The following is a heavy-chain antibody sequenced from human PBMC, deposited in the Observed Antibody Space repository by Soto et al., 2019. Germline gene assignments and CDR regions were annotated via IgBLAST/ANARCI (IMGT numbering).Heavy chain of an antibody. J-gene: IGHJ4*02. Sequence: QVQLVQSGAEVKKPGSSVKVSCKASGVTFSSYTISWVRQAPGQGLEWMGRIIPILGIANYAQKFQGRVTITTDKSASTAYMELSGLRSEDTAVYYCARLGSHCSGGSCYYGYFDYWGQGTLVTVSS. CDR3: ARLGSHCSGGSCYYGYFDY. V-gene: IGHV1-69*02. CDR2: IIPILGIA. CDR1: GVTFSSYT. D-gene: IGHD2-15*01.